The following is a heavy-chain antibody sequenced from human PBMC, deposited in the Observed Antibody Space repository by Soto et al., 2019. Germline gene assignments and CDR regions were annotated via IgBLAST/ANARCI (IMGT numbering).Heavy chain of an antibody. D-gene: IGHD3-10*01. CDR1: GFNFRSYS. CDR3: ARGLWFGEFPGGGFGMDV. J-gene: IGHJ6*02. CDR2: IGSTERTI. Sequence: EVQLVESGGALVQPGGSLRLSCAGSGFNFRSYSMNWVRQAPGKGLEWVSYIGSTERTIYYADSVKGRFTISRDNARKSVYLPMNSLRDEDTAVYSCARGLWFGEFPGGGFGMDVWGQGTTVTVSS. V-gene: IGHV3-48*02.